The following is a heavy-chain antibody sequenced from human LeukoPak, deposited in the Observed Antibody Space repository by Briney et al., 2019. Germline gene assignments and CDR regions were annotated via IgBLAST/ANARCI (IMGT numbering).Heavy chain of an antibody. CDR3: AKGGQTDRFDY. D-gene: IGHD5-12*01. Sequence: PGGPLGLSCAATGFTFNSYAMSWVRQAPGKGLEWVSGITNSGGNTYYADSVKGRFTISRDNSKSTLYLQMNSLRAEDTAVFYCAKGGQTDRFDYWGQGALVIVSS. CDR2: ITNSGGNT. CDR1: GFTFNSYA. J-gene: IGHJ4*02. V-gene: IGHV3-23*01.